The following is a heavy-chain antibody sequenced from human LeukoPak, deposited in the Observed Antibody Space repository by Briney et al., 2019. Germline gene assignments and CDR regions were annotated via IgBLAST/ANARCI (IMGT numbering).Heavy chain of an antibody. CDR3: ARGRSYDYVWGKPLSYYFDY. Sequence: SETLSLTCAVYGGSFSGYYWSWIRQPPGKGLEWIGEINHSGSTNYNPSLKSRVTISVDTSKNQFSLKLSSVTAADTAVYYCARGRSYDYVWGKPLSYYFDYWGQGTLVTVSS. V-gene: IGHV4-34*01. CDR1: GGSFSGYY. D-gene: IGHD3-16*01. CDR2: INHSGST. J-gene: IGHJ4*02.